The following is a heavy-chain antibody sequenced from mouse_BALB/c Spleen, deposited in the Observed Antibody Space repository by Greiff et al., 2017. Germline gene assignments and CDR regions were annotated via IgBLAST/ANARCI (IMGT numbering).Heavy chain of an antibody. J-gene: IGHJ4*01. CDR1: GFNIKDYY. CDR2: IDPENGDT. D-gene: IGHD2-14*01. CDR3: NAWGVRYYAMDY. Sequence: EVQLQQSGAELVRSGASVKLSCTASGFNIKDYYMHWVKQRPEQGLEWIGWIDPENGDTEYAPKFQGKATMTADTSSNTAYLQLSSLTSEDTAVYYCNAWGVRYYAMDYWGQGTSVTVSS. V-gene: IGHV14-4*02.